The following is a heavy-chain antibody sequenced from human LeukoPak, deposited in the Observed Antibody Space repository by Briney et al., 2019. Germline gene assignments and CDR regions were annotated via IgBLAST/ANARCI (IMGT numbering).Heavy chain of an antibody. Sequence: GESLKISCKGSGYSFTSYWIGWVRQMPGQGLEWMGIIYPGDSDTRYSPSFQGQVTISAHKSISTAYLQWSSLKASDTAMYYCARHARPRYCSSTSCPFDYWGQGTLVTVSS. CDR1: GYSFTSYW. J-gene: IGHJ4*02. D-gene: IGHD2-2*01. V-gene: IGHV5-51*01. CDR3: ARHARPRYCSSTSCPFDY. CDR2: IYPGDSDT.